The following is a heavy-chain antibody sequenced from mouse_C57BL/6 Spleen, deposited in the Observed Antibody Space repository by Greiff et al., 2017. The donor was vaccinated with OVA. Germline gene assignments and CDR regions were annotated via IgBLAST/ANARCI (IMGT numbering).Heavy chain of an antibody. D-gene: IGHD3-3*01. V-gene: IGHV2-3*01. J-gene: IGHJ2*01. CDR1: GFSLTSYG. Sequence: VKLMESGPGLVAPSQSLSITCTVSGFSLTSYGVSWVRQPPGKGLEWLGVIWGDGSTNYHSALISRLSINKDNSKSQVFLKLNSLQTDDTAAYYCAKTRGTRGFDYWGQGTTLTVSS. CDR2: IWGDGST. CDR3: AKTRGTRGFDY.